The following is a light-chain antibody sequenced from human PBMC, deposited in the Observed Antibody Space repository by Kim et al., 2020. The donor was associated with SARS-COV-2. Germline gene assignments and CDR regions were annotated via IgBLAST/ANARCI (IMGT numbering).Light chain of an antibody. J-gene: IGKJ4*01. V-gene: IGKV2-28*01. CDR2: LGS. CDR1: QSLLHSNGYNY. CDR3: MQALQTPLT. Sequence: DIVMTQSPLSLPVTPGEPASISCRSSQSLLHSNGYNYLDWYLQKPGQSPQLLIYLGSNRASGVPDRFSGSESGTDFTLKISRVEAEDVGVYYCMQALQTPLTFGGGTKLEI.